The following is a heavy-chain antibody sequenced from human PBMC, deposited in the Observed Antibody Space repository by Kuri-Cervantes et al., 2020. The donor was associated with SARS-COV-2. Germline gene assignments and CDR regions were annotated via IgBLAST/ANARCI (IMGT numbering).Heavy chain of an antibody. V-gene: IGHV3-23*01. CDR3: AKDSPGIAVAEAFDI. D-gene: IGHD6-19*01. J-gene: IGHJ3*02. CDR2: ISGSGGST. Sequence: GGFLRLSWEASGFTFSSYAMGWVRQAPGKGLEWVLAISGSGGSTYYSDYVRGRFTISRDNSKNTLYLQMNSLRAEDTAVYYCAKDSPGIAVAEAFDIWGQGTMVTVSS. CDR1: GFTFSSYA.